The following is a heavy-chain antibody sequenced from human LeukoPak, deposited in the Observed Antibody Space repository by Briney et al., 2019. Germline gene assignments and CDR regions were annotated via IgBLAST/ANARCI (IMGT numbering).Heavy chain of an antibody. D-gene: IGHD4-17*01. CDR2: ISSNSGDL. CDR1: RFSFSTYS. CDR3: ASLHGDYVY. Sequence: PGGSLRLSCTASRFSFSTYSMNWVRQAPGKGLEWVSCISSNSGDLYYADSVKGRLTISRDNAKNSLYLQMNSLRAEDTAVYYCASLHGDYVYWGQGTLVTVSS. V-gene: IGHV3-21*01. J-gene: IGHJ4*02.